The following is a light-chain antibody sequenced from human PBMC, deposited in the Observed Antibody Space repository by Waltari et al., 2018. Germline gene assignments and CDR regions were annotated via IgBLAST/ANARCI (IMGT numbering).Light chain of an antibody. CDR1: QSSSDW. CDR2: KAS. CDR3: QEYNTYWT. V-gene: IGKV1-5*03. J-gene: IGKJ1*01. Sequence: DIQMTQSPSTLSPSVGDRVTITCRASQSSSDWLAWFQQKPGQAPNLLIYKASSLESGVPSRFSGSGSGTEFTLTISSLQPDDFATYYCQEYNTYWTFGQGTKVEI.